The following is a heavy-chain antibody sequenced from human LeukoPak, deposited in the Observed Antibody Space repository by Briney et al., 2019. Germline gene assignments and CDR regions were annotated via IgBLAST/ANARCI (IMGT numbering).Heavy chain of an antibody. V-gene: IGHV1-69*05. CDR1: GGTFSSYA. CDR2: IIPIFGTA. Sequence: ASVKVSCKASGGTFSSYAISWVRQAPGQGLEWMGGIIPIFGTANYAQKFQGRVTITTDESTSTAYMELSSLRSEDTAVYYWARDRGTYSSSQAWLDPWGQGTLVTVSS. J-gene: IGHJ5*02. CDR3: ARDRGTYSSSQAWLDP. D-gene: IGHD6-13*01.